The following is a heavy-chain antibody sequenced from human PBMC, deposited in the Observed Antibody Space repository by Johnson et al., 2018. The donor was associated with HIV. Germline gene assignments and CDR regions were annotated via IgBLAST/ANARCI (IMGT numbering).Heavy chain of an antibody. D-gene: IGHD1-20*01. J-gene: IGHJ3*02. V-gene: IGHV3-33*06. CDR2: IWYDGSNK. CDR1: GFTFNRYA. CDR3: AKDSRGFNWNQVEAFDM. Sequence: QVQLVESGGGVVQPGRYLRLSCTGFGFTFNRYAIHWVRQAPNKGLEWVAVIWYDGSNKYYADSVKGRFTISRDNSKNTLYLQMNRLRGEDMAVYYCAKDSRGFNWNQVEAFDMWGQGTMVTVSS.